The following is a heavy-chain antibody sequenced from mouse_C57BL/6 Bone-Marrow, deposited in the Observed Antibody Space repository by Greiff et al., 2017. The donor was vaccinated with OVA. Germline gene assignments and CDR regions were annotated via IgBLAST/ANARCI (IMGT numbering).Heavy chain of an antibody. J-gene: IGHJ4*01. Sequence: QVQLQQPGAELVMPGASVKLSCKASGYTFTSYWMHWVKQRPGQGLEWIGVIDPSDSYTNYNQKFKGKATLTVDTSSSTAYMQLSSLTSEDSAVYYCARDYGSSWNYYAMDYWGQGTSVTVSS. D-gene: IGHD1-1*01. CDR3: ARDYGSSWNYYAMDY. CDR1: GYTFTSYW. CDR2: IDPSDSYT. V-gene: IGHV1-69*01.